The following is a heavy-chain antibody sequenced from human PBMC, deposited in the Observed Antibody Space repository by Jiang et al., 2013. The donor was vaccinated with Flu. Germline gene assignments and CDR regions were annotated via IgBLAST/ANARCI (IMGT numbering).Heavy chain of an antibody. V-gene: IGHV4-31*03. CDR1: GGSISSGGYY. D-gene: IGHD6-13*01. Sequence: SLTCTVSGGSISSGGYYWSWIRQHPGKGLEWIGYIYYSGSTYYNPSLKSRVTISVDTSKNQFSLKLSSVTAADTAVYYCARYSSPAMREFVGYYYYYYGMDVWGQGTTVTVSS. CDR2: IYYSGST. CDR3: ARYSSPAMREFVGYYYYYYGMDV. J-gene: IGHJ6*02.